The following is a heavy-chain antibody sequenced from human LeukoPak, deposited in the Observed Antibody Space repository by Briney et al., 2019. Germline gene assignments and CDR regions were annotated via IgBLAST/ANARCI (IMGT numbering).Heavy chain of an antibody. V-gene: IGHV4-30-2*01. CDR2: IYHSGST. J-gene: IGHJ3*02. CDR1: GGSISSGGYY. CDR3: ARGDFWAFDI. Sequence: SETLSLTCTVSGGSISSGGYYWSWIRQPPGKGLEWIGYIYHSGSTYYNPSLKSRVTISVDRSKNQFSLKLSSVTAADTAVYYCARGDFWAFDIWGQGTMVTVSS. D-gene: IGHD3-3*01.